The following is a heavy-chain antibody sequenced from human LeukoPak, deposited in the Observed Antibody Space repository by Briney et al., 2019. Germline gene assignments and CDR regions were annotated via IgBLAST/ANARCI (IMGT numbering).Heavy chain of an antibody. CDR2: ISAYNGNT. CDR1: GYTFTSYG. Sequence: ASVKVSCKASGYTFTSYGISWVRQAPGQGLEWMGWISAYNGNTNYAQKLQGRVTMTTDTSTSTAYMELRSLRSDDTAVYYCARDRRSVGAAGIIFDPWGQGTLVTVSS. J-gene: IGHJ5*02. CDR3: ARDRRSVGAAGIIFDP. V-gene: IGHV1-18*01. D-gene: IGHD6-13*01.